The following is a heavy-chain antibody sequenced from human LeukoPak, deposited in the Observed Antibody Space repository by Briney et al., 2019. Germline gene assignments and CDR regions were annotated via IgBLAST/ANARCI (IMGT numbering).Heavy chain of an antibody. CDR2: IYYSGST. CDR3: ARDVLPSDFWSGYYPYYFDY. CDR1: GGSISSSSYY. Sequence: SETLSLTCTVSGGSISSSSYYWGWIRQPPGKGLEWIGSIYYSGSTYYNPSLKSRVTISVDTSKNQFSLKLSSVTAADTAVYYCARDVLPSDFWSGYYPYYFDYWGQGTLVTVSS. J-gene: IGHJ4*02. V-gene: IGHV4-39*07. D-gene: IGHD3-3*01.